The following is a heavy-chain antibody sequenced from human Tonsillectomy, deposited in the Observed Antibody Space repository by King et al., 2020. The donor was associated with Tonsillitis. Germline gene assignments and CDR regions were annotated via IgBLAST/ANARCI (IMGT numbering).Heavy chain of an antibody. CDR3: ARAKEHDGIAPLGY. V-gene: IGHV1-69*01. CDR1: GGTFSSYA. D-gene: IGHD6-6*01. CDR2: IIPIFGTA. J-gene: IGHJ4*02. Sequence: QLVQSGAEVKKPGSSVKVSCKASGGTFSSYAISWVRQAPGQGLEWMGGIIPIFGTANYAQKFQGRVMSTADESTSTAYMELSSLRAEDTAVYYCARAKEHDGIAPLGYWGQGTLVTVSS.